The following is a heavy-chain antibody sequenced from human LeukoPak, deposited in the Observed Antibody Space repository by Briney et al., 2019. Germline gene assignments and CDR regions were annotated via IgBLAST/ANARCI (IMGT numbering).Heavy chain of an antibody. Sequence: ASVKVSCKASGGTFSSYAISWVRQAPGQGLEWMGWINTNTGNPTYAQGFTGRFVFSLDTSVSTAYLQISSLKAEDTAVYYCARSINWNYRGFDYWGQGTLVTVSS. D-gene: IGHD1-7*01. CDR3: ARSINWNYRGFDY. CDR1: GGTFSSYA. V-gene: IGHV7-4-1*02. J-gene: IGHJ4*02. CDR2: INTNTGNP.